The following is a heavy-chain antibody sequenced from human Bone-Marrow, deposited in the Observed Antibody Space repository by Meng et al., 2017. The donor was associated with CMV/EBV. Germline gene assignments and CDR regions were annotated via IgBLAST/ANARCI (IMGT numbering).Heavy chain of an antibody. Sequence: SCKASGGTFSSYTISWVRQAPGQGLEWMGRIIPILGIANYAQKFQGRVTITTDESTSTAYMELSSLRSEDTAVYYCARVGGNRDYWGQGTLVTVSS. CDR2: IIPILGIA. D-gene: IGHD1-14*01. CDR3: ARVGGNRDY. V-gene: IGHV1-69*16. CDR1: GGTFSSYT. J-gene: IGHJ4*02.